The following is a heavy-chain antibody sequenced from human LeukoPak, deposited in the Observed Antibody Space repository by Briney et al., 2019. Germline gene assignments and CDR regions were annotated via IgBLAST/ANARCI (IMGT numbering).Heavy chain of an antibody. CDR1: GFTFSSYG. D-gene: IGHD6-13*01. CDR3: AREEYSSSSFDY. Sequence: QPGRSLRLSCAASGFTFSSYGMHWVRQAPGKGLEWVAVIWYDGSNKYYADSVKGRFTISRDNSKNTLCLQMNSLRAEDTAVYYCAREEYSSSSFDYWGQGTLVTVSS. V-gene: IGHV3-33*01. CDR2: IWYDGSNK. J-gene: IGHJ4*02.